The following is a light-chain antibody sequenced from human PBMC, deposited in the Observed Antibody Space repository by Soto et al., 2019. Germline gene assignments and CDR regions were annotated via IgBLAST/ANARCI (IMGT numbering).Light chain of an antibody. Sequence: DIQMTQSPSSLSASVGDRVTITCQASQDISNYLNWYQQKPGKAPKLLIYDASNLETVVPSRFSGSGSGTDFTFTISSLQPEDIATYYCQQYDNLPFGGGTKVDIK. CDR2: DAS. CDR3: QQYDNLP. J-gene: IGKJ4*01. V-gene: IGKV1-33*01. CDR1: QDISNY.